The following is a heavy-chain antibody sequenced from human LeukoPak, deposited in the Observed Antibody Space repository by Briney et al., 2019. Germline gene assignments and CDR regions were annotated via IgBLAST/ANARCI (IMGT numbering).Heavy chain of an antibody. D-gene: IGHD1-26*01. CDR1: GGSISSYY. CDR3: AREIIVGATKAFDI. CDR2: IYYSKNT. V-gene: IGHV4-59*01. J-gene: IGHJ3*02. Sequence: SETLSLACTVSGGSISSYYWSWIRQPPGKGLEWIGYIYYSKNTKYNPSLKSRVIISVDTSKNQFSLKLSSVTAADTAVYYCAREIIVGATKAFDIWGQGTMVTVSS.